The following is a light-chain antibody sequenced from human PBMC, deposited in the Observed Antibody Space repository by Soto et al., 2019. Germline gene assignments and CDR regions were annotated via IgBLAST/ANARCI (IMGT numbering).Light chain of an antibody. CDR2: DAF. V-gene: IGKV3-11*01. CDR1: QSVSTY. J-gene: IGKJ1*01. Sequence: EIVLTQSPATLSLSPGERATLSCRASQSVSTYLAWYQQKPGQAPRLLIYDAFNRATGVPARFRGSGSGTDFTLTISSLEPEDFAVYYCQQYGSSGTFGQGTKVDI. CDR3: QQYGSSGT.